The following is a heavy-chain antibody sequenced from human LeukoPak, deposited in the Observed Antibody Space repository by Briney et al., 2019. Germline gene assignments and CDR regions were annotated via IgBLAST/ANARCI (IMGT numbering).Heavy chain of an antibody. Sequence: GGSLRLSCAASGFNFSSYGMHWVRQAPGKGPVWVSRINSDGSSTRYADSVTGRFTISRDNAKNTVYLQMDSLRAEDTAVYYCAKVLGGLWPGIDYWGQGTVVTVSS. CDR1: GFNFSSYG. J-gene: IGHJ4*02. CDR3: AKVLGGLWPGIDY. V-gene: IGHV3-74*01. D-gene: IGHD2-15*01. CDR2: INSDGSST.